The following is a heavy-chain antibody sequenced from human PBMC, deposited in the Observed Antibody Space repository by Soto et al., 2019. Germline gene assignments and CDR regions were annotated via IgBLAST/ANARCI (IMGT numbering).Heavy chain of an antibody. V-gene: IGHV1-18*01. CDR3: ASSGPDDYGDPTTGSNFEY. CDR1: GYTFTSYG. J-gene: IGHJ4*02. Sequence: ASVKVSFKASGYTFTSYGISWVRQAPGQGLEWMGWISAYNGNTNYAQKLQGRVTMTTDTPTSTAFMELRSLRSDDTAVYYCASSGPDDYGDPTTGSNFEYWGQGTLVTVSS. CDR2: ISAYNGNT. D-gene: IGHD4-17*01.